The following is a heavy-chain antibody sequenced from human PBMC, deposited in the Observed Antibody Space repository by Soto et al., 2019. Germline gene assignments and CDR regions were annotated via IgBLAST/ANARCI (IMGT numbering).Heavy chain of an antibody. CDR3: AKDLISGSPFGVVFWFDP. CDR2: ISWNSGSI. D-gene: IGHD3-3*01. J-gene: IGHJ5*02. Sequence: EVQLVESGGGLVQPGRSLRLSCAASGFTFDDYAMHWVRQAPGKGLEWVSGISWNSGSIGYADSVKGRFTISRDNAKNSLYLQMNSLRAEDTALYYCAKDLISGSPFGVVFWFDPWGQGTLVTVSS. CDR1: GFTFDDYA. V-gene: IGHV3-9*01.